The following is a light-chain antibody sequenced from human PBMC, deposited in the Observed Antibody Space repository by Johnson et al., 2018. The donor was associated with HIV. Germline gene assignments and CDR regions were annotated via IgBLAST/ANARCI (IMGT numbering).Light chain of an antibody. CDR3: ATWDSSLSAYV. J-gene: IGLJ1*01. CDR2: DND. V-gene: IGLV1-51*01. CDR1: SSNIGNNY. Sequence: HSVLTQPPSVSAAPGQKVTISCSGSSSNIGNNYVSWYQQLPGTAPKLLIYDNDKRPSGIPDRFSASKSGSSATLGITGLQTGDEAAYYCATWDSSLSAYVGGPGPKVTSL.